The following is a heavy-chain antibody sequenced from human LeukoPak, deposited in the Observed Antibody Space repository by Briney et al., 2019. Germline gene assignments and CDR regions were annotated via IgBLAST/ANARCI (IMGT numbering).Heavy chain of an antibody. J-gene: IGHJ6*03. Sequence: GGSLRLSCTASGFTFGDYAMSWFRQAPGKGLEWVGFIRSKAYGGKTEYAASVKGRFTISRDDSKSIAYLQMNSLKTEDTAVYYCTRDGPKYYDFWSGWYYYYYMDVWGKGTTVTVSS. CDR1: GFTFGDYA. CDR3: TRDGPKYYDFWSGWYYYYYMDV. V-gene: IGHV3-49*03. CDR2: IRSKAYGGKT. D-gene: IGHD3-3*01.